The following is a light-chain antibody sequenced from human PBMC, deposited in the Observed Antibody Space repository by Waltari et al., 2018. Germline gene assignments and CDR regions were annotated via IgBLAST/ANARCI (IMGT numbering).Light chain of an antibody. CDR1: RSDIGDYNY. CDR2: DVT. CDR3: SSYRSTISVV. V-gene: IGLV2-14*03. Sequence: QSALTQPASVSGSPGQSITISCTGTRSDIGDYNYVSWYQQHPGKAPKLIIFDVTNRPSGVSDRFSGSKSCNTASLTISALQAEDEGDYYCSSYRSTISVVFGGGTKVTVV. J-gene: IGLJ2*01.